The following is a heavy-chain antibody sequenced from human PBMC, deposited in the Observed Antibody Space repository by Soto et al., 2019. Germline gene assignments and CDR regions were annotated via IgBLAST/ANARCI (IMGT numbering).Heavy chain of an antibody. J-gene: IGHJ6*02. Sequence: EPLKISCKGSGYSFTSYWIGWVRQMPGKGLEWMGIIYPGDSDTRYSPSFQGQVTISADKSISTAYLQWSSLKASDTAMYYCARNLLHYYDSSGYWDYYGMDVWGQGTTVTVSS. CDR3: ARNLLHYYDSSGYWDYYGMDV. D-gene: IGHD3-22*01. CDR2: IYPGDSDT. CDR1: GYSFTSYW. V-gene: IGHV5-51*01.